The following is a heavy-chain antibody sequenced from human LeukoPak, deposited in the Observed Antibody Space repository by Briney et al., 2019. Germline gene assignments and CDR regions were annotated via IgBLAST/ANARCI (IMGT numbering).Heavy chain of an antibody. CDR1: GYTLNDIS. CDR3: AAVSSHYTLLDA. D-gene: IGHD1-26*01. CDR2: VDPDDGQR. Sequence: ASVKVSCKISGYTLNDISVHWVRQPPGKGLEWMGGVDPDDGQRVYAQRFQGRVTMTEDTSTNTAYMELSRLRSEDTAVYFCAAVSSHYTLLDAWGQGALVTVST. V-gene: IGHV1-24*01. J-gene: IGHJ5*02.